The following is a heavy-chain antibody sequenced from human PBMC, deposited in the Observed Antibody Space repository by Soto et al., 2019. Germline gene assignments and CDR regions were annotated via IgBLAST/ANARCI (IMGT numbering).Heavy chain of an antibody. CDR1: GFTFSSYG. D-gene: IGHD6-19*01. J-gene: IGHJ4*02. V-gene: IGHV3-33*01. CDR3: ARERGAGLDY. CDR2: IWYDGSNK. Sequence: QVQLVESGGGVVQPGRSLRLSCAASGFTFSSYGMHWVRQAPGKGLEWAAVIWYDGSNKYYADSVKGRFTISRDNSKNTLYLQMNSLRAEDTAVYYCARERGAGLDYWGQGTLVTVSS.